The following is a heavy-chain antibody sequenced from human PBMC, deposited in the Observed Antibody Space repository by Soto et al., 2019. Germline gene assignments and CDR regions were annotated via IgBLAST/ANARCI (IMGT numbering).Heavy chain of an antibody. CDR2: ISAYNGNK. V-gene: IGHV1-18*04. Sequence: QVQLVQSGGEVKKPGASVEVSCRTSGYMFTTYGMSWVRQAPGKGLEWMAWISAYNGNKKYAQKFQGRVPKTNDTSTSPVSMELPNLTSDDTGTYFCARTGGGMAARPLEYWGQGTLVTVSS. CDR1: GYMFTTYG. J-gene: IGHJ4*02. D-gene: IGHD6-6*01. CDR3: ARTGGGMAARPLEY.